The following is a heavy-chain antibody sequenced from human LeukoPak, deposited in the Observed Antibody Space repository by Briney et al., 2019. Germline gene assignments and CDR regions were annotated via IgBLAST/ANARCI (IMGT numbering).Heavy chain of an antibody. CDR2: IYYSGST. Sequence: SQTLSLTCTVSGGSISSGDYYWSWIRQPPGKGLEWIGYIYYSGSTYYNPSLKSRVTISVDTSKNQLSLKLSSVTAADTAVYYCARVVISGDAFDIWGQGTMVTVSS. CDR1: GGSISSGDYY. V-gene: IGHV4-30-4*01. J-gene: IGHJ3*02. CDR3: ARVVISGDAFDI. D-gene: IGHD3-22*01.